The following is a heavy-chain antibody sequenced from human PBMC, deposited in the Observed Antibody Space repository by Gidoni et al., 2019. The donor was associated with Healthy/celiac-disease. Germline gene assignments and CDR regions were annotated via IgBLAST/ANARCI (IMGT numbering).Heavy chain of an antibody. CDR2: ISYDGSNK. J-gene: IGHJ4*02. CDR1: GLPFSSYG. V-gene: IGHV3-30*18. D-gene: IGHD2-21*01. CDR3: AKDRGVVVIAFIDY. Sequence: QVQLVESGGGVVQPGRSLRLSCAAYGLPFSSYGMHWVRQAPGKGLEWVAVISYDGSNKYYADSVKGRFTISRDNSKNTLYLQMNSLRAEDTAVYYCAKDRGVVVIAFIDYWGQGTLVTVSS.